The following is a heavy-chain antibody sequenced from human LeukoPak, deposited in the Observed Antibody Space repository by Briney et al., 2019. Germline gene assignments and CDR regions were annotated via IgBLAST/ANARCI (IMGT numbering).Heavy chain of an antibody. CDR3: ARDSRLDY. CDR2: IYSGGST. Sequence: GGSLRLSCAASGFTVSSNYMSWVRQAPGKGLEWVSVIYSGGSTYYADSVKGRFTISRDNSKNSLYLQINSLRAEDTAVYYCARDSRLDYWGQGTLVTVSS. V-gene: IGHV3-53*01. J-gene: IGHJ4*02. CDR1: GFTVSSNY.